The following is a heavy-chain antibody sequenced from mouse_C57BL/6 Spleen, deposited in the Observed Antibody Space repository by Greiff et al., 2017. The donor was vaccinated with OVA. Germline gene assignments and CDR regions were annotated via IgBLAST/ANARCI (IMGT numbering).Heavy chain of an antibody. CDR1: GYTFTDYN. Sequence: EVQVVESGPELVKPGASVKMSCKASGYTFTDYNMHWVKQSHGKSLEWIGYINPNNGGTSYNQKFKGKATLTVNKSSSTAYMELRSLTSEDSAVYNCARGGYYGSRGDYAMDYWGQGTSVTVSS. J-gene: IGHJ4*01. CDR2: INPNNGGT. D-gene: IGHD1-1*01. CDR3: ARGGYYGSRGDYAMDY. V-gene: IGHV1-22*01.